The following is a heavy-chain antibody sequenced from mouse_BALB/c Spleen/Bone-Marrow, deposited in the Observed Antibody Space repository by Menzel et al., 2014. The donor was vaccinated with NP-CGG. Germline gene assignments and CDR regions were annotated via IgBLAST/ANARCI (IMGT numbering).Heavy chain of an antibody. J-gene: IGHJ4*01. V-gene: IGHV3-8*02. CDR1: GDSIXSGY. Sequence: EVKLVESGPSLVKPSQTLSLTCSVTGDSIXSGYWNWIRKFPGNKLEYMGYISYSGSTYYNPSLKSRISITRDTSKNXYYLQLNSVTTEDTATYYCARFRTTGAMDYWGQGTSVTVSS. CDR3: ARFRTTGAMDY. CDR2: ISYSGST.